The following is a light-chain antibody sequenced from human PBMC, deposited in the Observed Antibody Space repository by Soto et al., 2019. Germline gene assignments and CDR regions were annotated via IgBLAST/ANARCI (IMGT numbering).Light chain of an antibody. CDR2: KAS. V-gene: IGKV1-5*03. Sequence: DIQMTQSPSTLCASVGDRVTITCRASQSISSWLAWYQQKPGKAPKVLIYKASILESGVPSRFSGSGSGTEFTLTISSLQPDDFATYYCQQYNSHSGTFGQGTKVEIK. CDR1: QSISSW. CDR3: QQYNSHSGT. J-gene: IGKJ1*01.